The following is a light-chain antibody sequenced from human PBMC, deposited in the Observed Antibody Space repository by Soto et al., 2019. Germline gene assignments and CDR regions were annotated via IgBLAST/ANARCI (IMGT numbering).Light chain of an antibody. J-gene: IGKJ1*01. Sequence: ELVLTQSPVALSLSSGERATLSCRASQSVSSTLLTWYQQKPGQAPRLLIYVVSSRATGIPDRFSGSGSGTDFTSTISRVEPEDFAVYFCQHYCDSSWTFGQGSRVEIK. CDR1: QSVSSTL. V-gene: IGKV3-20*01. CDR3: QHYCDSSWT. CDR2: VVS.